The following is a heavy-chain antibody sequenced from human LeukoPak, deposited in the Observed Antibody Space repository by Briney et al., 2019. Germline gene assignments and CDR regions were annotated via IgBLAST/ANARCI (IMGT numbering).Heavy chain of an antibody. CDR2: IGTAGDT. Sequence: GGSLRLSCAASGFTFSSYDMHWVRQATGKGLEWVSAIGTAGDTYYPGSVKGRFTISRENAKNSLYLQMNSLRAGDTAVYYCARGFRDYYDSSGYEYGMDVWGQGTTVTVSS. J-gene: IGHJ6*02. V-gene: IGHV3-13*01. D-gene: IGHD3-22*01. CDR1: GFTFSSYD. CDR3: ARGFRDYYDSSGYEYGMDV.